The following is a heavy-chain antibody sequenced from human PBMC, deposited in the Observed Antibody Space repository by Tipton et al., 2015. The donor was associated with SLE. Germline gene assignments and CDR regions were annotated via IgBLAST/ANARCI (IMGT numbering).Heavy chain of an antibody. CDR2: LAADGSET. J-gene: IGHJ4*02. V-gene: IGHV3-30*19. D-gene: IGHD3-3*01. CDR1: GFTFSSYG. Sequence: SLRLSCAASGFTFSSYGMHWVRQAPGKGLEWLAVLAADGSETFYAESVKGRFTVSRDDSKNTFFLQMNSLGADDTALYFCAATDRSLDWLLRYWGQGTLVTVSS. CDR3: AATDRSLDWLLRY.